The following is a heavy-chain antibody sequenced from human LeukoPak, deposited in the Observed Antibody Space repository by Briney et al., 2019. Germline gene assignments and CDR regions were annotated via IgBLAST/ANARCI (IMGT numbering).Heavy chain of an antibody. CDR3: TRDGARYCSTTSCYKDC. V-gene: IGHV3-7*01. J-gene: IGHJ4*02. CDR1: GFTFSSYW. CDR2: INQDGSEK. Sequence: PGGSLRLSCAASGFTFSSYWMSWVRQAPGKGLEWVAHINQDGSEKYYVDSVKGRFTISRDNAHNSLYMQMNSLRAEDTAVYYCTRDGARYCSTTSCYKDCWGQGTLVTVSS. D-gene: IGHD2-2*02.